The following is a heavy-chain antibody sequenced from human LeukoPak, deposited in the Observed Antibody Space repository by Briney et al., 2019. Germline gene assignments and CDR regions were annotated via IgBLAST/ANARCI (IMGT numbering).Heavy chain of an antibody. V-gene: IGHV3-74*01. CDR1: GLTFSSHW. Sequence: GGSLRLSCAASGLTFSSHWMHWVRQAPGKGLVWVSRITNDGSSTTYADSVKGRFTISRDNSKNTLYLQMNSLRAEDTAVYYCARDSYGSGSYYRECWGQGTLVTVSS. D-gene: IGHD3-10*01. J-gene: IGHJ4*02. CDR3: ARDSYGSGSYYREC. CDR2: ITNDGSST.